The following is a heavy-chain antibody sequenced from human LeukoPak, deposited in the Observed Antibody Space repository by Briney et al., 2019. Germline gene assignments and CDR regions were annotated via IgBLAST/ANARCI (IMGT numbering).Heavy chain of an antibody. CDR2: ISSSGSTI. CDR1: GFTFTSYA. Sequence: HSGGSLRLSCAASGFTFTSYAMSWVRQAPGKGLEWVSYISSSGSTIYYADSVKGRFTISRDNAKNSLYLQMNSLRAEDTAVYYCASSPIYCSGGSCYSPIWGQGTMVTVSS. V-gene: IGHV3-48*04. D-gene: IGHD2-15*01. CDR3: ASSPIYCSGGSCYSPI. J-gene: IGHJ3*02.